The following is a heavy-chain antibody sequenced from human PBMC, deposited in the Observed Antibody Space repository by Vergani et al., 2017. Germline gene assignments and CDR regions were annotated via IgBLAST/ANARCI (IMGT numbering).Heavy chain of an antibody. CDR1: GFTFSDYY. Sequence: QVQLVESGGGVVQPGRSLRLSCAASGFTFSDYYMSWIRQAPGKGLEWVSYISSSGSTIYYADSVKGRFTISRDNAKNSLYLQMNSLRAEDTAVYYCARVLAYDFWSGYSNWFDPWGQGTLVTVSS. CDR2: ISSSGSTI. J-gene: IGHJ5*02. CDR3: ARVLAYDFWSGYSNWFDP. V-gene: IGHV3-11*04. D-gene: IGHD3-3*01.